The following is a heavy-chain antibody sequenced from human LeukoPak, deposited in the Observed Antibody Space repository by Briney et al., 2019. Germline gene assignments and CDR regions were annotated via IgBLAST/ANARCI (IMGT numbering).Heavy chain of an antibody. Sequence: SQALSLTCAISGDSVSSNCAAWNSIRQSPSRGLEWLGRTYYRSKWYNDYAVSVKSRITINPDTSKNQFSLQLNSVTPEDTAVYYCARDSDYYYDSSGYYPFDYWGQGTLVTVSS. J-gene: IGHJ4*02. CDR1: GDSVSSNCAA. CDR3: ARDSDYYYDSSGYYPFDY. V-gene: IGHV6-1*01. D-gene: IGHD3-22*01. CDR2: TYYRSKWYN.